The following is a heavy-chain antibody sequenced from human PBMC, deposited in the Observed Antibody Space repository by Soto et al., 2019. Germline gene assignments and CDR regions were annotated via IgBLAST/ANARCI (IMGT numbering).Heavy chain of an antibody. CDR1: GFTFSSYW. Sequence: GGSLRLSCAASGFTFSSYWMHWVRQAPGKGLVWVSRINSDGSSTGYADSVKGRFTISRDNAKNTLYLQMISLRAEDTAVYYCARDDGRIYSVFDFWGQGALVSVSS. CDR3: ARDDGRIYSVFDF. V-gene: IGHV3-74*01. D-gene: IGHD1-26*01. J-gene: IGHJ4*02. CDR2: INSDGSST.